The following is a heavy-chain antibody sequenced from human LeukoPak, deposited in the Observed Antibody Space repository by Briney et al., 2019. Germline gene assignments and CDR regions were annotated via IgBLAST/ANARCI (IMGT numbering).Heavy chain of an antibody. J-gene: IGHJ4*02. CDR2: INPNSGGT. Sequence: ASVKVSCKASGYTFTGYYMHWVRQVPGQGLEWMGWINPNSGGTNYAQKFQGRVTMTRDTSISTAYMELSRLRSDDTAVYYCARGYCGGDCPTDYWGQGTLVTVSS. CDR3: ARGYCGGDCPTDY. D-gene: IGHD2-21*01. CDR1: GYTFTGYY. V-gene: IGHV1-2*02.